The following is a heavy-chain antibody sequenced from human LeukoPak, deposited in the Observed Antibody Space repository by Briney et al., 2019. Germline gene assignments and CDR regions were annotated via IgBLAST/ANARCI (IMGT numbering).Heavy chain of an antibody. CDR2: ISSSSSYI. D-gene: IGHD6-19*01. V-gene: IGHV3-21*01. CDR3: ARDDGVAGTEGY. J-gene: IGHJ4*02. Sequence: GGSLRLSCAASGFTFSSYSMNWVRQAPGKGLEWVSSISSSSSYIYYADSVKGRFTISRDNAKNSLYLQMNSLRAEDTAVYYCARDDGVAGTEGYWDQGTLVTVSS. CDR1: GFTFSSYS.